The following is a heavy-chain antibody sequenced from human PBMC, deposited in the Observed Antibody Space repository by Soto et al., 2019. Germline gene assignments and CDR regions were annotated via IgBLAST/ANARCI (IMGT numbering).Heavy chain of an antibody. CDR3: VRGPKSYMGTESTYIADLDI. CDR2: INHSGVT. V-gene: IGHV4-34*01. CDR1: GGTFSKYY. D-gene: IGHD1-1*01. J-gene: IGHJ3*02. Sequence: QVHLQKWGADLLKPSETLSLTCGVSGGTFSKYYWTRIRQPPGKGLEWIGEINHSGVTSYDPFLQSRVTISLYTTKKHFSLRLTYVTAADTGSSLCVRGPKSYMGTESTYIADLDIWGQGTKVIVSS.